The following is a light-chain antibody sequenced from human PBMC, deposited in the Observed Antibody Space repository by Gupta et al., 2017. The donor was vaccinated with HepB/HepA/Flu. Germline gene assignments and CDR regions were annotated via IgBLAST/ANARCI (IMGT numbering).Light chain of an antibody. V-gene: IGKV1-5*03. CDR2: KGF. J-gene: IGKJ1*01. CDR1: QNIGTW. CDR3: QHEHSSPWT. Sequence: DIQSPPFPSTLAASVGDRVTVTGRASQNIGTWLAWYHQKPGKAPQILIYKGFKLDTGVPSRFSGSGAATEFRLTISRLQPDDFSTFYCQHEHSSPWTFGQGTLVEI.